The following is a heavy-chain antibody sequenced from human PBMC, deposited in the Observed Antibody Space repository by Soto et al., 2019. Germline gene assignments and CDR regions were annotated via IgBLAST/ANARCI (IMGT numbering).Heavy chain of an antibody. J-gene: IGHJ1*01. V-gene: IGHV4-34*01. D-gene: IGHD3-22*01. Sequence: SWTLALTCGVEGGSWSAYDWSWILQPPGKGLEWIAEINHSGGTSYNPSLKSLVTISVDTSKSQFSLKLTSVTSADRGVYYCARARVDTLDSSAFSAYRGHGTPV. CDR2: INHSGGT. CDR3: ARARVDTLDSSAFSAY. CDR1: GGSWSAYD.